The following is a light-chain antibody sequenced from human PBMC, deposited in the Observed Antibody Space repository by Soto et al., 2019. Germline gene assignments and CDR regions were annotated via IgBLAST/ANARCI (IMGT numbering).Light chain of an antibody. CDR2: DVT. CDR3: SSSSSSTTHVV. J-gene: IGLJ2*01. CDR1: SSDVGDFNY. V-gene: IGLV2-14*03. Sequence: QSVLTQPASVSGSPGRSVTISCTGTSSDVGDFNYVSWYQHLPGRAPKLIIYDVTNRPSGISYRFSASKSGRTASLTISGLQGADEADYYCSSSSSSTTHVVFGGGTKLTVL.